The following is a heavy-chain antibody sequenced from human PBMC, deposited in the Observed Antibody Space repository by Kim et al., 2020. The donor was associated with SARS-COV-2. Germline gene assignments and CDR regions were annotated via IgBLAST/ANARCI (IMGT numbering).Heavy chain of an antibody. CDR2: IGTSGDT. D-gene: IGHD6-19*01. CDR3: ARAKSGWYGAYFDL. CDR1: GFTFSSYD. V-gene: IGHV3-13*04. Sequence: GGSLRLSCAASGFTFSSYDMNWVRQGTGKGLEWVSTIGTSGDTDYAASVKGRFTISRENAKNSLHLQLNSLRVGDTAVYYCARAKSGWYGAYFDLWGQGTRVPVSS. J-gene: IGHJ4*02.